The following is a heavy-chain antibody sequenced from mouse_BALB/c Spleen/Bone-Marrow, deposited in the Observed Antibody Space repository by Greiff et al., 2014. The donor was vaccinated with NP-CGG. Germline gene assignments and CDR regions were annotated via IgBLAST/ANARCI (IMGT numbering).Heavy chain of an antibody. J-gene: IGHJ1*01. D-gene: IGHD2-4*01. CDR3: ARGLRDWYFDV. V-gene: IGHV1-4*01. CDR1: GYTFTTYW. CDR2: INPNTDYT. Sequence: VQLQQSGPELATPGASVKMSCKASGYTFTTYWMHWIKQRPGQGLEWIGSINPNTDYTDYNQKFKDKATLTADKSSITAYMQLNSLTSEDSAVYYCARGLRDWYFDVWGAGTTVTASS.